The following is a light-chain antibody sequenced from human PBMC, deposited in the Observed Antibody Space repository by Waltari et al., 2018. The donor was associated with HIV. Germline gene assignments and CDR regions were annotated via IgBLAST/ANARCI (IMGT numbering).Light chain of an antibody. CDR1: SSDVGGYYS. V-gene: IGLV2-11*01. CDR2: DVT. CDR3: CSYAGSYTFV. J-gene: IGLJ3*02. Sequence: QSALTQPRSVSGSPGQSVALSCTGTSSDVGGYYSVSWYQQHPGKALKLMIYDVTKRPSGVPDRFSGSKSGNTASLTISGLQAEDEADYYCCSYAGSYTFVFGGGTKLTVL.